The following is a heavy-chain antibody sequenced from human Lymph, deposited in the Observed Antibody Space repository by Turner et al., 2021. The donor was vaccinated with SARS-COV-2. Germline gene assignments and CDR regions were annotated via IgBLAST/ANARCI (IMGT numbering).Heavy chain of an antibody. V-gene: IGHV4-59*08. J-gene: IGHJ4*02. Sequence: QVQLQESGPGLVKPSETLSLPCTVSGGSISSYYRSWIRQPPGKGLEWIGYIYYSGSTNYNPSLKSRVTISVDTSKNQFSLRLSSVTAADTAVYYCARGFDYWGQGTLVTVSS. CDR3: ARGFDY. CDR2: IYYSGST. CDR1: GGSISSYY.